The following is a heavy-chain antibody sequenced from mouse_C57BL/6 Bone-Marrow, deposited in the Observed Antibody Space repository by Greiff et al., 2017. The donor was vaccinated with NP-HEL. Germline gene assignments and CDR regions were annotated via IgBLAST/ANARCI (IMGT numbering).Heavy chain of an antibody. CDR2: ISDGGSYT. Sequence: EVKLMESGGGLVKPGGSLKLSCAASGFTFSSYAMSWVRQTPEKRLEWVATISDGGSYTYYPANVKGRFTISRDNAKNNLYLQKRHMKSEDTAMYYRAREGLRRGRAWFAYWGQGTLVTVSA. CDR3: AREGLRRGRAWFAY. CDR1: GFTFSSYA. V-gene: IGHV5-4*01. D-gene: IGHD2-4*01. J-gene: IGHJ3*01.